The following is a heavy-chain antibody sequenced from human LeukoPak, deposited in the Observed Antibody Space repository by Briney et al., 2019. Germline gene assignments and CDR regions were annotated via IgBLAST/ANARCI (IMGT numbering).Heavy chain of an antibody. CDR1: GYSISSGYY. CDR2: IYHSGST. Sequence: SETLSLTCAVSGYSISSGYYWGWIRQPPGKGLEWIGSIYHSGSTYYNPSLKSRVTISVDTSKNQFSLKLSSVTAADTAVYYCAADGMFDAFDIWGQGTMVTVSS. V-gene: IGHV4-38-2*01. CDR3: AADGMFDAFDI. J-gene: IGHJ3*02. D-gene: IGHD3-10*02.